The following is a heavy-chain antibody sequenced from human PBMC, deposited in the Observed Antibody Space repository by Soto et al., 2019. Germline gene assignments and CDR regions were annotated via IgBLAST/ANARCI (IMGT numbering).Heavy chain of an antibody. CDR3: AKEGYSRYDPQDG. D-gene: IGHD5-12*01. CDR1: GITVSSNY. J-gene: IGHJ6*01. Sequence: EVQLVESGGGLVQPGGSLRLSCAASGITVSSNYISGVRQAPGKGLEWVSTIYCGGGTYYPASVQDRFTIPRDNSTDTRYLQKNSLRAEGSALYHCAKEGYSRYDPQDGWEQEPTVTVSS. CDR2: IYCGGGT. V-gene: IGHV3-66*01.